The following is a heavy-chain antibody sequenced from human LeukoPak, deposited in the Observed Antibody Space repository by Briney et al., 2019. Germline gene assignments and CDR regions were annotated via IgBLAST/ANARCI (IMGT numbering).Heavy chain of an antibody. CDR2: FDPEDGET. J-gene: IGHJ4*02. CDR3: ATPPSSGYYYFDY. CDR1: GYTLTELS. Sequence: ASVKVSCKVSGYTLTELSMHWVRQAPGKGLEWMGGFDPEDGETIYAQKFQGRVTMTEGTSTDTACVELSSLRSEDTAVYYCATPPSSGYYYFDYWGQGTLVTVSS. V-gene: IGHV1-24*01. D-gene: IGHD3-22*01.